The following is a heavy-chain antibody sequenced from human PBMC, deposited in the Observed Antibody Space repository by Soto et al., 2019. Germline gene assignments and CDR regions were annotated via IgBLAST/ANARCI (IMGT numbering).Heavy chain of an antibody. D-gene: IGHD5-18*01. CDR3: ARHGYSSGIDC. Sequence: GGSLSLSCVASGFSFSSYSMNWVRPAPGKGLEWISYITSTAMYYADSVKGRFAISRDNAKNSLYLQMNSLRDEDTAVYYCARHGYSSGIDCWGQGTVVTVSS. J-gene: IGHJ4*02. CDR1: GFSFSSYS. V-gene: IGHV3-48*02. CDR2: ITSTAM.